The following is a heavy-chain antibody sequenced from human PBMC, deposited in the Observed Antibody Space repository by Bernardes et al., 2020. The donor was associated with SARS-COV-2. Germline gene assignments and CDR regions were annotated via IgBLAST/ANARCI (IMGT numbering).Heavy chain of an antibody. D-gene: IGHD3-16*01. CDR1: GGSFSDYY. V-gene: IGHV4-34*01. Sequence: SETLSLTCAVYGGSFSDYYWSWIRQPPEKGLEWIGEINHSGSTSYNPSLKSRVTISVDTPKNQFSLRLSSVTAADTARYYCARGRVTVYGVLVMLPAAGPLDSWGQGTLVSVSS. CDR3: ARGRVTVYGVLVMLPAAGPLDS. CDR2: INHSGST. J-gene: IGHJ4*02.